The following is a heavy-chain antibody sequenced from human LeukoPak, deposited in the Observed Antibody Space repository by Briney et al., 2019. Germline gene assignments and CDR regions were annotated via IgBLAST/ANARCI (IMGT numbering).Heavy chain of an antibody. V-gene: IGHV4-39*07. J-gene: IGHJ4*02. CDR3: ARRGRVWGSYRPDYFDY. Sequence: PSETLSLTCTVSGGSITSSSYYWGWIRQPPGKGLEWIGTLYYTGNTYYNPSLKSRVTISIQTSKNQFSLKLSSVTAADTAVYYCARRGRVWGSYRPDYFDYWGQGTLVTVSS. CDR2: LYYTGNT. CDR1: GGSITSSSYY. D-gene: IGHD3-16*02.